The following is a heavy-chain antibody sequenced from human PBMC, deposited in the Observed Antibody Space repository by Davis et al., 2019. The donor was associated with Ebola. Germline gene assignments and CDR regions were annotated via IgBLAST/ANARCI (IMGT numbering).Heavy chain of an antibody. CDR3: ARPDRARWYSSGWSPFDY. D-gene: IGHD6-19*01. Sequence: PGGSLRLSCAASGFTFSSYWMSWVRQAPGKGLEWVANIKQDGSEKYYVDSVKGRFTISRDNAKNSLYLQMNSLRAEDTAVYYCARPDRARWYSSGWSPFDYWGQGTLVTVSS. CDR1: GFTFSSYW. V-gene: IGHV3-7*03. J-gene: IGHJ4*02. CDR2: IKQDGSEK.